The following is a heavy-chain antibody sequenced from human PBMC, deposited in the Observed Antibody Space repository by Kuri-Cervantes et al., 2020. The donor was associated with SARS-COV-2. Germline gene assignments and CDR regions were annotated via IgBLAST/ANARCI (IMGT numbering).Heavy chain of an antibody. J-gene: IGHJ4*02. CDR1: GGSFSGYY. D-gene: IGHD3-22*01. CDR3: ARGAASITMIVVVGNFDY. CDR2: IYHSGST. Sequence: SETLSLSCAVYGGSFSGYYWSWIRQPPGKGLEWIGSIYHSGSTYYNPSLKSRVIISVDTSKNQFSLKLSSVTAADTAVYYCARGAASITMIVVVGNFDYWGQGTLVTVSS. V-gene: IGHV4-34*01.